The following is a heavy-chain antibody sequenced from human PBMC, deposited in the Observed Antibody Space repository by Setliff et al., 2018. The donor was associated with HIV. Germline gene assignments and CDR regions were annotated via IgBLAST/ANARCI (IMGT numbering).Heavy chain of an antibody. CDR2: ISPIFGTA. CDR3: ARGGLLRRTVNLLDGTVDYWDYYMDV. Sequence: ASVKVSCKASGGTSNTYAITWVRQAPGQGLEWMGGISPIFGTANYAQKFQGRVTITADESTTTTYMELNSLRSEDTAVYYCARGGLLRRTVNLLDGTVDYWDYYMDVWGTGTTVTVSS. CDR1: GGTSNTYA. D-gene: IGHD4-17*01. V-gene: IGHV1-69*13. J-gene: IGHJ6*03.